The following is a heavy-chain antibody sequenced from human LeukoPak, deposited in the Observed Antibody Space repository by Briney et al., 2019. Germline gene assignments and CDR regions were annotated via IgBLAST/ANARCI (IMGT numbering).Heavy chain of an antibody. CDR1: GFTFSSYA. Sequence: GGSLRLSCAASGFTFSSYAMSWVRQAPGKGLEWVSAISGSGGSTYYVDSVKGRFTISRDNSKNTLYLQMNSLRAEDTAVYYCAKDAYSGSYSPYYFDYWGQGTLVTVSS. D-gene: IGHD1-26*01. CDR2: ISGSGGST. V-gene: IGHV3-23*01. CDR3: AKDAYSGSYSPYYFDY. J-gene: IGHJ4*02.